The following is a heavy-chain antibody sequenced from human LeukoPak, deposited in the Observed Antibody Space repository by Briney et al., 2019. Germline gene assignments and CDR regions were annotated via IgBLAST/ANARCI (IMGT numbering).Heavy chain of an antibody. V-gene: IGHV1-46*01. CDR1: GNTFTSYY. Sequence: ASVTVSFKASGNTFTSYYMHWVRQAPGQGLEWMGIINPSGGSTSYARKFQGRVTMTRDMSTSTVYMELSSLRSEDTAVYYCAIRIDCSSTSCLVDYWGQGTLVTVSS. D-gene: IGHD2-2*01. J-gene: IGHJ4*02. CDR3: AIRIDCSSTSCLVDY. CDR2: INPSGGST.